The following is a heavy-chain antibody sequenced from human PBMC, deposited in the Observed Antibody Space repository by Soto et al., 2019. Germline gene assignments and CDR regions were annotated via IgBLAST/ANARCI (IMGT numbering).Heavy chain of an antibody. Sequence: PGGSLRLSCAASGFTFSIYGMHWVRQAPGKGLEWVAVIWYDGSNKYYADSVKGRFTISRDNSKNTLYLQMNSLRAEDTAVYYCAPGLAFTDSSGPSYWGQGTMFTVSS. CDR3: APGLAFTDSSGPSY. V-gene: IGHV3-33*01. CDR2: IWYDGSNK. CDR1: GFTFSIYG. J-gene: IGHJ4*02. D-gene: IGHD3-22*01.